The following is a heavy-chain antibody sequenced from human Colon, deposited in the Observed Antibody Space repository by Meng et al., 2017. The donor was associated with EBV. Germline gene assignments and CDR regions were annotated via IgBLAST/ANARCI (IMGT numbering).Heavy chain of an antibody. D-gene: IGHD3-10*01. Sequence: HVQMPEADRGLVNSWETLSPTVEVFGGSIISNDHWWSWVRQPPGKGPEWIGEIHHSGTTNYNPSFKSRVTMSIDTWKNRFSLDLTSVTAADTAVYYCARGSYYTWATWGQGTLVTVSS. CDR2: IHHSGTT. V-gene: IGHV4/OR15-8*02. CDR1: GGSIISNDHW. CDR3: ARGSYYTWAT. J-gene: IGHJ5*02.